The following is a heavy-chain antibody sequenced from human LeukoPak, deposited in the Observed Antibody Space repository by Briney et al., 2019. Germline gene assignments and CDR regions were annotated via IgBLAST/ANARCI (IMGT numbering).Heavy chain of an antibody. CDR2: IYYSGST. J-gene: IGHJ4*02. CDR1: GDSISSSSYY. Sequence: SETLSLTCTVSGDSISSSSYYWGWIRQPPGKGLEWIGSIYYSGSTYYNPSLKSRVTISVDTSKSQFSLKLSSVTAADTAVYYCARHGRGYGDYFDYWGRGTLVTVSS. CDR3: ARHGRGYGDYFDY. D-gene: IGHD4-17*01. V-gene: IGHV4-39*01.